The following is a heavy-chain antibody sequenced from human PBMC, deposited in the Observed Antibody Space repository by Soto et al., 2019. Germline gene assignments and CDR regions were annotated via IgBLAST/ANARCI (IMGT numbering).Heavy chain of an antibody. CDR3: AKDSGDSYGYDAFDI. J-gene: IGHJ3*02. V-gene: IGHV3-23*01. CDR2: ISGSGVST. Sequence: EVQLLESGGGLVQPGGSLRLSCAASGFTFSSYAMSWVRQAPGKGLEWVSAISGSGVSTYYADSVKGRFTISRDNSKNTLYLQMSSLRAKDTAVFYCAKDSGDSYGYDAFDIWGQGTMVTVSS. D-gene: IGHD5-18*01. CDR1: GFTFSSYA.